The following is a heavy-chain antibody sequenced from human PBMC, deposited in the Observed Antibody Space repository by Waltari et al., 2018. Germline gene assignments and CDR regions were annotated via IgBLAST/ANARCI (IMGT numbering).Heavy chain of an antibody. J-gene: IGHJ5*02. Sequence: QVQLVQSGAEVKKPGASVKVSCKASGYTFTSYGISWVRQAPGQGLEWMGWISAYNGNTNYAQKLQGRVTMTTDTSTSTAYMELRSLRSDDTAVYYCARAQSRYFDWLLKGGWFDPWGQGTLVTVSS. CDR3: ARAQSRYFDWLLKGGWFDP. D-gene: IGHD3-9*01. CDR1: GYTFTSYG. CDR2: ISAYNGNT. V-gene: IGHV1-18*04.